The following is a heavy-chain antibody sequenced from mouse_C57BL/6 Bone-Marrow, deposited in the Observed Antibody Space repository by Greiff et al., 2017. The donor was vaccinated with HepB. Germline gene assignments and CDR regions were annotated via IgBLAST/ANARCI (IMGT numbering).Heavy chain of an antibody. CDR1: GYTFTDYE. CDR2: IDPETGGT. J-gene: IGHJ2*01. Sequence: QVQLQQSGAELVRPGASVTLSCKASGYTFTDYEMHWVKQTPVHGLEWIGAIDPETGGTAYNQKFKGKAILTADKSSSTAYMELRSLTSEDSAVYYCTRHNYGSSLFDYWGQGTTLTVSS. V-gene: IGHV1-15*01. CDR3: TRHNYGSSLFDY. D-gene: IGHD1-1*01.